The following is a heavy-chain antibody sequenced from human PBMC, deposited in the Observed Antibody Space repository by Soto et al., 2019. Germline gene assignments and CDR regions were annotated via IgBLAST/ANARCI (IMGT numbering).Heavy chain of an antibody. CDR1: GFTFSSYA. CDR2: IDSSGGNT. Sequence: GGSLRLSCAASGFTFSSYAMIWVRQAPGKGLEWVSGIDSSGGNTYYADSVKGRFTISRDNSKNTLYLQMNSLRAEDTAVYYCAKIQGYYYYYYGMDVWGQGTTVTVYS. D-gene: IGHD1-1*01. V-gene: IGHV3-23*01. CDR3: AKIQGYYYYYYGMDV. J-gene: IGHJ6*02.